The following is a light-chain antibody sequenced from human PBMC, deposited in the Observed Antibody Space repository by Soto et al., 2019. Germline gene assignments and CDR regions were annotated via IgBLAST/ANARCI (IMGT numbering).Light chain of an antibody. CDR3: LQISITPYT. CDR2: AAS. V-gene: IGKV1-39*01. J-gene: IGKJ2*01. Sequence: DIQMTQSPSSLSASVGDRVIITCRASQSINRYLNWYQQRPGKAPKLLISAASSLQSGVPSRFSGSGSGTDFTLTISSLQPEDFATYCCLQISITPYTFGQGTKVEIK. CDR1: QSINRY.